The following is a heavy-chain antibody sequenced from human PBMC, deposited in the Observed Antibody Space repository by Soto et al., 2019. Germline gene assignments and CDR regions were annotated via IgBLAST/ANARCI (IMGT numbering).Heavy chain of an antibody. J-gene: IGHJ4*02. CDR3: ARDHDSEWRSTFDY. V-gene: IGHV1-3*01. D-gene: IGHD3-16*01. CDR1: GYTFTSYA. CDR2: INAGNGNT. Sequence: ASVKVSCKASGYTFTSYAMHWVRQAPGQRLEWMGWINAGNGNTKYSQKFQGRVTITRDTSASTVYMELSSLRSEDTAVYYCARDHDSEWRSTFDYWGQGTLVTVSS.